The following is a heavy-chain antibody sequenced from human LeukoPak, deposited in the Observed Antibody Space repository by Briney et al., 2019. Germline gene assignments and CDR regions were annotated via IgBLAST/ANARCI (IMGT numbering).Heavy chain of an antibody. V-gene: IGHV3-30-3*01. CDR1: GFTFGSYA. CDR3: ARGTQEYLRYTVDY. D-gene: IGHD5-18*01. J-gene: IGHJ4*02. Sequence: GGSLRLSCAASGFTFGSYAVHWVRQAPGKGLEWVAVISYDGTNKYYADSVKGRFTISRDNPKNTLYLQMNRLKPEDTAVYYCARGTQEYLRYTVDYWGQGTLVTVSS. CDR2: ISYDGTNK.